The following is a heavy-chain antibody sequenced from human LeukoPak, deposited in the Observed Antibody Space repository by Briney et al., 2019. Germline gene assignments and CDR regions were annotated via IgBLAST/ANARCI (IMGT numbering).Heavy chain of an antibody. J-gene: IGHJ6*02. CDR1: GGSFSGYQ. CDR3: ARPGQLGSLYYGLDV. V-gene: IGHV4-34*01. Sequence: SETLSLTCAVYGGSFSGYQWTWIRQPPGKGLEWIGEINHSGSTNYNPSLKSRVTMSVDTSKNQFSLKLISVTAADTAVYYCARPGQLGSLYYGLDVWGQGTTVTVSS. CDR2: INHSGST. D-gene: IGHD3-10*01.